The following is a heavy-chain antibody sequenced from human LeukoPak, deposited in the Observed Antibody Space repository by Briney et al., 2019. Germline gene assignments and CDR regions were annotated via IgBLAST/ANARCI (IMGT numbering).Heavy chain of an antibody. CDR2: LQNHGGDI. CDR3: AKDRAYCSSTSCYSSPGTSGFDY. CDR1: GFTFSNYG. Sequence: GGSLRLSCAASGFTFSNYGMHWVRQAPDKGLEWVAFLQNHGGDIHYADSVEGRFTISRDNSKNTLYLQMNSLRAEDTAVYYCAKDRAYCSSTSCYSSPGTSGFDYWGQGTLVTVSS. J-gene: IGHJ4*02. V-gene: IGHV3-30*02. D-gene: IGHD2-2*02.